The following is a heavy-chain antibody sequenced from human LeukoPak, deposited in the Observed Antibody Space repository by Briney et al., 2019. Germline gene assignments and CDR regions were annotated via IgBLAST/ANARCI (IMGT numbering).Heavy chain of an antibody. J-gene: IGHJ4*02. CDR2: IYYSGSA. V-gene: IGHV4-59*01. D-gene: IGHD4-17*01. CDR3: ARRLRGFDY. CDR1: GGSITYYY. Sequence: PSETLSLTCTVSGGSITYYYWNWIRQPPGKGLEWIGYIYYSGSANYYPSLKSRVTILVDTAKNQFSLKLSSVTAADTAVDYCARRLRGFDYWGQGTLVTVSP.